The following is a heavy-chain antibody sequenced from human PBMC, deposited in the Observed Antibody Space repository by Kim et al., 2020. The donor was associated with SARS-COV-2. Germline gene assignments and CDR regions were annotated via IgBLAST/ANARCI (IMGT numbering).Heavy chain of an antibody. CDR2: ISYDGSNK. CDR3: AKDRPPYYYDSSGYYGRQDY. CDR1: GFTFSSYG. V-gene: IGHV3-30*18. D-gene: IGHD3-22*01. Sequence: GGSLRLSCAASGFTFSSYGMHWVRQAPGKGLEWVAVISYDGSNKYYADSVKGRFTISRDNSKNTLYLQMNSLRAEDTAVYYCAKDRPPYYYDSSGYYGRQDYWGQGTLVTVSS. J-gene: IGHJ4*02.